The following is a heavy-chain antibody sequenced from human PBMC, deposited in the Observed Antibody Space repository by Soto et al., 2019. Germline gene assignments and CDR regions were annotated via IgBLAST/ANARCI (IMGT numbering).Heavy chain of an antibody. D-gene: IGHD2-2*01. CDR3: ARDCSSTSCYGWDAFDI. Sequence: EVQLVESGGGLVQPGGSLRLSCAASGFTFSSYWMSWVRQAPGKGLEWVANIKQDGSEKYYVDSVKGRFTISRDNAKNSLYMQMNSLRAEDTAVYYCARDCSSTSCYGWDAFDIWGQGTMVTVSS. V-gene: IGHV3-7*01. CDR2: IKQDGSEK. J-gene: IGHJ3*02. CDR1: GFTFSSYW.